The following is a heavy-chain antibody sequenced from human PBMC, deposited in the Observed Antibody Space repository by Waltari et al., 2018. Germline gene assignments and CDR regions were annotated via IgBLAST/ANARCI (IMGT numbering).Heavy chain of an antibody. J-gene: IGHJ3*02. D-gene: IGHD4-17*01. CDR3: ARDLPMTTVTTADAFDI. CDR1: VGSFTSSSYY. Sequence: QLQLQESGPGLVRPSEPFSLTCPVPVGSFTSSSYYWGGIRQPPGKGREWIGGIYYSGSTYYNPSRKSRVTISVDTSKNQFSLKLSSVTAADTAVYYCARDLPMTTVTTADAFDIWGQGTMVTVSS. V-gene: IGHV4-39*07. CDR2: IYYSGST.